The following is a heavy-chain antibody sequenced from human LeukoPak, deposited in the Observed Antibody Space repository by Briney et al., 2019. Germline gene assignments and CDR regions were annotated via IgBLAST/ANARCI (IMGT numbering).Heavy chain of an antibody. D-gene: IGHD6-13*01. J-gene: IGHJ4*02. Sequence: GGSLRLSCSASGFTFRSHAMHWVRQAPGKGLEWVTFISYDAKVIYYADSVKGRFTISRDNSKNTLYLQMNSLRAEDTAVYYCAKEISSSDYWGQGTLVTVSS. CDR2: ISYDAKVI. CDR3: AKEISSSDY. CDR1: GFTFRSHA. V-gene: IGHV3-30*18.